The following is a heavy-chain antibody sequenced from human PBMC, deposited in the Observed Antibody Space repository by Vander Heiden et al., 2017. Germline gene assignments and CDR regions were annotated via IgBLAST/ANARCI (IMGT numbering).Heavy chain of an antibody. V-gene: IGHV3-9*01. D-gene: IGHD2-15*01. J-gene: IGHJ3*02. CDR1: GFTVDDYA. CDR3: AKAIGYCSGGSCYSGAFDI. Sequence: EVQLVESGGGLVQPGRSLRLSCAASGFTVDDYAMHWVRQAPGKGLEWVSGISWNSGSIGYADSVKGRFTISRDNAKNSLYLQMNSLRAEDTALYYCAKAIGYCSGGSCYSGAFDIWGQGTMVTVSS. CDR2: ISWNSGSI.